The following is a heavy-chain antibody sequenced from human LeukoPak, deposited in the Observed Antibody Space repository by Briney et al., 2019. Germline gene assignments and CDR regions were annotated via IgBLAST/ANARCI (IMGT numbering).Heavy chain of an antibody. D-gene: IGHD3-10*01. J-gene: IGHJ5*02. CDR3: ARGTPHWFGSGSYYLGSWFDP. CDR1: GGSISSSSYY. Sequence: KPSETLSLTCTVSGGSISSSSYYWGWIRQPPGKGLEWIGCIYYSGSTYYNPSLKSRVTMSVDNSKNQFSLKLSSVTAADTAVYHCARGTPHWFGSGSYYLGSWFDPWGQGTLVTVSS. V-gene: IGHV4-39*07. CDR2: IYYSGST.